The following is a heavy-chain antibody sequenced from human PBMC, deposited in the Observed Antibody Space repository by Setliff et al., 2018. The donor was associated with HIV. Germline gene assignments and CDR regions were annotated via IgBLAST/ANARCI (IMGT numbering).Heavy chain of an antibody. D-gene: IGHD4-17*01. CDR1: GGPISGSTYN. J-gene: IGHJ4*02. Sequence: PSETLSLTCTVSGGPISGSTYNWGWIRQPPGKGLEWIGSIYSSGSTYHNPSLKSRVTISVDTSKNQFSLKLSSVTAADTAVYFCARQGGLGYGDYTEGGPDYWGQGTLVTVSS. V-gene: IGHV4-39*01. CDR2: IYSSGST. CDR3: ARQGGLGYGDYTEGGPDY.